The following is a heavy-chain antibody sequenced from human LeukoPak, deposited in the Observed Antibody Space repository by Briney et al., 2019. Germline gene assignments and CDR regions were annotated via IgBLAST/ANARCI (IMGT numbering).Heavy chain of an antibody. Sequence: PGGSLRLSCAASGLTFSSYWMHWVRQAPGKGLVWVSRINSDGSSTSYADSVKGRFTISRDNAKNTLYLQMNSLRAEDTAVYYCARETRRFIGMTTEYYMDVWGKGTTVTVSS. D-gene: IGHD4-17*01. V-gene: IGHV3-74*01. J-gene: IGHJ6*03. CDR3: ARETRRFIGMTTEYYMDV. CDR2: INSDGSST. CDR1: GLTFSSYW.